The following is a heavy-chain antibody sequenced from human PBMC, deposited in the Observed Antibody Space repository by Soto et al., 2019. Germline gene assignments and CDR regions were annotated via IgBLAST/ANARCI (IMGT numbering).Heavy chain of an antibody. CDR1: GFTFSNYA. CDR2: ISGSGHST. CDR3: AKGAYYDVLTDYYYFDC. V-gene: IGHV3-23*01. Sequence: PGGSLILSCASSGFTFSNYAMIWVRQAPGKGLEWVSIISGSGHSTYYADSVKGRFTISRDNSKNTLSLQMNSLRADDTAVYYCAKGAYYDVLTDYYYFDCWGLGRLVTISS. J-gene: IGHJ4*02. D-gene: IGHD3-9*01.